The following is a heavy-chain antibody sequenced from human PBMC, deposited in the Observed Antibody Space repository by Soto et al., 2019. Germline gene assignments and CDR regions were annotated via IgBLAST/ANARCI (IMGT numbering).Heavy chain of an antibody. CDR3: ARGGPDVEMASTFDY. CDR1: GFTFSSYG. Sequence: GGSLRLSCAASGFTFSSYGMHWVRQAPGKGLEWVAVIWYDGSNKYYADSVKGRFTISRDNSKNTLYLQMNSLRAEDTAVYYCARGGPDVEMASTFDYWGQGTLVTVSS. V-gene: IGHV3-33*01. J-gene: IGHJ4*02. CDR2: IWYDGSNK. D-gene: IGHD5-12*01.